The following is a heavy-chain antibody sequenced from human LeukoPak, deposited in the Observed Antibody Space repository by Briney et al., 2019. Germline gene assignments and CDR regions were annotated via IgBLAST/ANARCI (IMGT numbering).Heavy chain of an antibody. V-gene: IGHV3-30-3*01. Sequence: GGSLRLSCAASGFTFSSYAMHWVRQAPGKGLEWVAVISYDGSNKYYADSVKGRFTISRDNSKNTLYLQMNSLRAEDTAVYYCARGVYSSWQTVFCDYRGQGILVTVSS. CDR3: ARGVYSSWQTVFCDY. J-gene: IGHJ4*02. CDR1: GFTFSSYA. D-gene: IGHD6-13*01. CDR2: ISYDGSNK.